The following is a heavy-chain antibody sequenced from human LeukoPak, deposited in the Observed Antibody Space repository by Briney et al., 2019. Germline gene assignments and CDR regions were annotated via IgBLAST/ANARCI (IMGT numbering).Heavy chain of an antibody. V-gene: IGHV1-18*01. J-gene: IGHJ4*02. Sequence: GASVKVSCKASGYTFTSYGIRWVRQAPGQGLEWMGWISAYNGNTNHAQKFQGRVSMTTDTSTNTAYMELRRLTSDDTAVYYCARKGRYCSGGSCYDYWGQGTQVTVPS. CDR1: GYTFTSYG. D-gene: IGHD2-15*01. CDR3: ARKGRYCSGGSCYDY. CDR2: ISAYNGNT.